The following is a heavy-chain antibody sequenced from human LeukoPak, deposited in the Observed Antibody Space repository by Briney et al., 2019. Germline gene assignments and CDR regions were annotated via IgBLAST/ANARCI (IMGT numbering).Heavy chain of an antibody. CDR2: ISGSGGST. D-gene: IGHD3-22*01. Sequence: GGSLRLSCAASGFTFSSYAMSWVRQAPGKGLEWVSAISGSGGSTYYADSVKGRFTISRDNSKNTLYLQMNSLRAEDTAVYYCATTMIVVVMNYWGQGTLVTVSS. J-gene: IGHJ4*02. CDR1: GFTFSSYA. CDR3: ATTMIVVVMNY. V-gene: IGHV3-23*01.